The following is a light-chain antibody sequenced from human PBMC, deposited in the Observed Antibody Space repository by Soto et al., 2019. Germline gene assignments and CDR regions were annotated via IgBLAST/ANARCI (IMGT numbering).Light chain of an antibody. CDR1: SSDVGGYNY. J-gene: IGLJ1*01. CDR2: AVS. Sequence: QSLLTQPASVSGSPGQSISISCTGTSSDVGGYNYVSWYQQQPGKAPKLMIYAVSSPPSGVSDRFSGSKSGNTASLTISGLQAEDEADYYCSSYTSTTPYVVGTGTKVNVL. CDR3: SSYTSTTPYV. V-gene: IGLV2-14*01.